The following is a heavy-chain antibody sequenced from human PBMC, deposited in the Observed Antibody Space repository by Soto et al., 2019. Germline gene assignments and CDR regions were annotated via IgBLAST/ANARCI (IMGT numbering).Heavy chain of an antibody. J-gene: IGHJ4*02. Sequence: SETLSLTCAVYGGSFSGYYWSWIRQPPGKGQEWIGEINHSGSTNYNPSLRSRITISVDTSKNQFSLKLSSVTAADTAVYYCARGNIKGVVVVAATLSIRGQFDYWGQGTLVTVSS. CDR3: ARGNIKGVVVVAATLSIRGQFDY. CDR2: INHSGST. V-gene: IGHV4-34*01. D-gene: IGHD2-15*01. CDR1: GGSFSGYY.